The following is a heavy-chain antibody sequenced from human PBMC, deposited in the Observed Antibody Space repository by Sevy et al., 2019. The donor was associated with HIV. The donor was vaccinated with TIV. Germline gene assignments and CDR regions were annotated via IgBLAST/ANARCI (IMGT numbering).Heavy chain of an antibody. Sequence: GGSLRLSCAVSGFTFSSYAMHWVRQAPGKGLKWVAVISYDGSNKYYADSVKGRFTISRDNSKSTLYLQMNSLRAEDTAVFYCARGVGGNVSGRNYFYYWGQGTLVTVSS. CDR2: ISYDGSNK. J-gene: IGHJ4*02. V-gene: IGHV3-30-3*01. CDR1: GFTFSSYA. CDR3: ARGVGGNVSGRNYFYY. D-gene: IGHD6-19*01.